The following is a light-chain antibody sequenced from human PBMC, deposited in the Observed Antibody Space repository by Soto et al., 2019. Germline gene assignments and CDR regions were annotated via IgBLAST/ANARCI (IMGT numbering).Light chain of an antibody. V-gene: IGKV1-39*01. Sequence: DIQMTQSPSSLSASVGDRVTITCRASQSISSYLNWYQQKPGKAPKLLIYAASSLQSGVPSRFSGSGSGTDFTLTISSLQPEDFATYYCQQSYSTPEGGYTFGQGTKLEIK. J-gene: IGKJ2*01. CDR3: QQSYSTPEGGYT. CDR1: QSISSY. CDR2: AAS.